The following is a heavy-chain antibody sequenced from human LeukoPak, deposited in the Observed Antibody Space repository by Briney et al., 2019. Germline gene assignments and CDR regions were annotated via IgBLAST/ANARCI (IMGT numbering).Heavy chain of an antibody. D-gene: IGHD4-17*01. CDR1: GGSISSHY. J-gene: IGHJ4*02. Sequence: SETLSLTCTVSGGSISSHYWSWIRQPPGKGLEWIGYIYYSGSTNYNPSLKSRVTISVDTSKNQFSLKLSSVTAADTAVYYCASGEGDYFDYWGQGTLVTVSS. V-gene: IGHV4-59*11. CDR3: ASGEGDYFDY. CDR2: IYYSGST.